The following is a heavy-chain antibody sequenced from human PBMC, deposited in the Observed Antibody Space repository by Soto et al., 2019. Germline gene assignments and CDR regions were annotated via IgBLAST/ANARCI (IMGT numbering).Heavy chain of an antibody. J-gene: IGHJ4*02. D-gene: IGHD3-22*01. CDR1: GFTFSTYA. CDR3: AKDYYYDSSGPDF. Sequence: GGSLRLSCAASGFTFSTYAVSWVRQAPGKGLEWVSAISGSGGNTHYADSVKGRFTISRDNSKNTLYLQMNSLRAEDTAVYYCAKDYYYDSSGPDFWGQGILVTVSS. CDR2: ISGSGGNT. V-gene: IGHV3-23*01.